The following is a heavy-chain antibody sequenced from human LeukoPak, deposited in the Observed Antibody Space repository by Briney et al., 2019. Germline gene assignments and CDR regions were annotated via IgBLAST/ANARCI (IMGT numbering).Heavy chain of an antibody. J-gene: IGHJ3*02. Sequence: PSQTLSLTCTVSGGSISSGSYYWRWLRQPAGKGLEWIGRIYTSGSTNYNPSLKSRVTISVDTSKNQFSLKLSSVTAADTAVYYCATQYDAFDIWGQGTMVTVSS. CDR3: ATQYDAFDI. CDR2: IYTSGST. CDR1: GGSISSGSYY. V-gene: IGHV4-61*02.